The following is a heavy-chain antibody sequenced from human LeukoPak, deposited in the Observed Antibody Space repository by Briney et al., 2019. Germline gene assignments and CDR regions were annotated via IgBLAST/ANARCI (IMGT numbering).Heavy chain of an antibody. CDR3: ARLRTTVTTVDY. J-gene: IGHJ4*02. Sequence: PSQTLSLTCTVSGGSISSGGYYWSWIRQHPGKGLEWIGYIYYSGSTYYNPSLKSRVTMSVDTSKNQFSLKLSSVTAADTAVYYCARLRTTVTTVDYWGQGTLVTVSS. CDR2: IYYSGST. V-gene: IGHV4-31*03. CDR1: GGSISSGGYY. D-gene: IGHD4-11*01.